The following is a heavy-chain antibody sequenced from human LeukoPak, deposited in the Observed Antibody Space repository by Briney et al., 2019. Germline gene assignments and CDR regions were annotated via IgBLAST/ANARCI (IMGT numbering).Heavy chain of an antibody. Sequence: GGSLRLSCAASGFTFSTSWMSWVRQAPGKGLEWVSYISSSGSTIYYADSVKGRFTISRDNAKNSLYLQMNSLRAEDTAVYYCARDQGSGSTTGFDYWGQGTLVTVSS. V-gene: IGHV3-48*04. D-gene: IGHD1-26*01. CDR2: ISSSGSTI. J-gene: IGHJ4*02. CDR3: ARDQGSGSTTGFDY. CDR1: GFTFSTSW.